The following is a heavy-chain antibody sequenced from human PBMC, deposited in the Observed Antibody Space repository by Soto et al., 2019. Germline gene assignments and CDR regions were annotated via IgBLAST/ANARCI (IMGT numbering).Heavy chain of an antibody. D-gene: IGHD3-16*01. Sequence: QLQLQESGPGLVKPSETLSLTCLVSGDSISNDVYHWDWVRQPPGKGLEWIGSIHYSGSTYYNTFLKSRVTILVDTSKNQFSLNLNSMTAADTAVYYCTRRGAWLLGGTNDHWGQGILVTVSS. J-gene: IGHJ4*02. CDR2: IHYSGST. V-gene: IGHV4-39*01. CDR1: GDSISNDVYH. CDR3: TRRGAWLLGGTNDH.